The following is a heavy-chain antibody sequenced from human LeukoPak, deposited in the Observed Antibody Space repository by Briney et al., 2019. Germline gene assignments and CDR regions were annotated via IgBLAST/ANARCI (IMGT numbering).Heavy chain of an antibody. CDR1: GYTFTSYY. V-gene: IGHV1-46*01. CDR3: ARALYSGSYYHWFDP. Sequence: ASVKVSCKASGYTFTSYYMHWVRQAPGQGLEWMGIINPSGGSTSYAQKFQGRVTMTRDTSTSTVYMELSSLRSEDTAVCYCARALYSGSYYHWFDPWGQGTLVTVSS. CDR2: INPSGGST. D-gene: IGHD1-26*01. J-gene: IGHJ5*02.